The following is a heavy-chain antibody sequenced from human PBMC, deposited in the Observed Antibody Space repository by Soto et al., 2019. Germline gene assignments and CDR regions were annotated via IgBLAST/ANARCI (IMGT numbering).Heavy chain of an antibody. CDR2: INIDGITT. J-gene: IGHJ3*02. D-gene: IGHD1-26*01. Sequence: GGAPGISLATPWFTLRSFWMHLGPQAPGKGLVWVSRINIDGITTNYADSVKGRFTISRDNAKNTLYLQMNSLRAEDTAVYYCARTEPRNAFDIWGQGTMVTVSS. CDR3: ARTEPRNAFDI. V-gene: IGHV3-74*01. CDR1: WFTLRSFW.